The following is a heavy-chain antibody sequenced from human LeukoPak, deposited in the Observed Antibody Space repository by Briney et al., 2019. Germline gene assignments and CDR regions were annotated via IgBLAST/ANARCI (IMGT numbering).Heavy chain of an antibody. Sequence: SVKVSCKASGGTFSSYAISWVRQAPGQGLEWMGGIIPIFGTANYAQKFQGRVTITADKSTSTAYMELSSLGSEDTAVYYCARVGYSSGWHYLDYWGQGTLVTVSS. J-gene: IGHJ4*02. CDR1: GGTFSSYA. CDR2: IIPIFGTA. V-gene: IGHV1-69*06. CDR3: ARVGYSSGWHYLDY. D-gene: IGHD6-19*01.